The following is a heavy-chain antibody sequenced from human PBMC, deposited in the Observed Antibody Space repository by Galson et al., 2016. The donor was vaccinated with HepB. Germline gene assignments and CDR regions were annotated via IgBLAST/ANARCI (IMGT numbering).Heavy chain of an antibody. CDR1: GFTFSNYV. CDR2: ISTNGGST. J-gene: IGHJ5*02. Sequence: SLRLSCAASGFTFSNYVMHWVRQAPGKGLEYVSLISTNGGSTYYADSVKGRFTISRDNSKNTLYLQMSSLRTEDTAVYYCVKDLLHFTMIRHFNWFDPWGQGTLVTVSS. D-gene: IGHD3-10*01. CDR3: VKDLLHFTMIRHFNWFDP. V-gene: IGHV3-64D*09.